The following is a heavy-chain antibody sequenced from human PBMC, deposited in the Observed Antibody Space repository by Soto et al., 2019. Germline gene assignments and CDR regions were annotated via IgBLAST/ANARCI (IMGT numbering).Heavy chain of an antibody. CDR1: GFTFSNAW. V-gene: IGHV3-15*01. CDR2: VKSKTDGGTT. J-gene: IGHJ4*02. Sequence: EVQLVESGGGLVKPGGSLGLSCAASGFTFSNAWMSWVRQAPGKGLEWVGRVKSKTDGGTTDYAAPVKGRFTISRDDSKSIAYLQMDSLKTEDTAVYYCTRAAYFYETSGYYRGDYFDYWGQGTLVTVSS. D-gene: IGHD3-22*01. CDR3: TRAAYFYETSGYYRGDYFDY.